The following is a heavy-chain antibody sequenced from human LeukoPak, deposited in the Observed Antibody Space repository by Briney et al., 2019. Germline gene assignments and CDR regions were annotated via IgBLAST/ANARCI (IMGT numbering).Heavy chain of an antibody. V-gene: IGHV4-39*01. CDR3: ARPSTKYSSSSGYFQH. CDR2: IYYSGST. CDR1: GGSISSSSYN. J-gene: IGHJ1*01. D-gene: IGHD6-6*01. Sequence: SETLSLTCTVSGGSISSSSYNWGWIRQPPGKGLEWIGGIYYSGSTYYNPSLKSRVTISVDTSKNQFSLKLSSVTAADTAVYYCARPSTKYSSSSGYFQHWGQGTLVTVSS.